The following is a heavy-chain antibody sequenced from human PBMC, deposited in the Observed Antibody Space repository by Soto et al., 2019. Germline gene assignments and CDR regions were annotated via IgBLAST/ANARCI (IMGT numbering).Heavy chain of an antibody. D-gene: IGHD3-22*01. J-gene: IGHJ3*02. CDR1: GYTFTTYT. CDR3: AIKIPYYYDTSGFKDAFDI. V-gene: IGHV1-3*01. CDR2: INAGNGNT. Sequence: ASVKVSCKASGYTFTTYTMHWVRQAPGQRLEWMGWINAGNGNTKYSQKFQGRVTITRDTSASTAYMELSSLRSEDTAVYYCAIKIPYYYDTSGFKDAFDIWGQGTMVTV.